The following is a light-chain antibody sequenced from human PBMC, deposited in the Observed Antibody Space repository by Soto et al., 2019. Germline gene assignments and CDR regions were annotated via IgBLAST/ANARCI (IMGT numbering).Light chain of an antibody. CDR2: GAS. V-gene: IGKV3-20*01. CDR1: QSVSSTY. CDR3: QQYGNSRGT. Sequence: EHVLTQSPGTLSLSPGERATLSCRASQSVSSTYLAWYQQKPGQAPRLLIYGASSRATGIPDRFSGSGSGTDFTLTISRLEPEDFAVYYCQQYGNSRGTFGQGTKVDIK. J-gene: IGKJ1*01.